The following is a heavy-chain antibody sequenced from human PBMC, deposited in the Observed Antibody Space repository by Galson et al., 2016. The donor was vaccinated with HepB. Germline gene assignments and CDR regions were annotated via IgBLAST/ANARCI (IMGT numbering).Heavy chain of an antibody. D-gene: IGHD3-10*01. CDR2: IWYDGSNK. J-gene: IGHJ6*03. CDR3: ARDFTLNYSSKRINYMDV. Sequence: SLRLSCAASGFTFRSFGIHWVRQAPGKGLEWVAVIWYDGSNKYYADSVKGRFTISRDNSKNTLYLQMNSLRAEDTAVYYCARDFTLNYSSKRINYMDVWGKGTTVTVSS. V-gene: IGHV3-33*01. CDR1: GFTFRSFG.